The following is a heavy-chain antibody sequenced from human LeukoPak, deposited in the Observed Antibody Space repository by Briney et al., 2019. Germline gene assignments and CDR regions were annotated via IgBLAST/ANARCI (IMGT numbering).Heavy chain of an antibody. CDR3: AKVPSYYYDSSGYYNY. CDR2: IYCSGNI. V-gene: IGHV4-59*01. D-gene: IGHD3-22*01. J-gene: IGHJ4*02. Sequence: PSETLSLTCTVSGGSISSYFWTWIRQSPGKGLEWIGYIYCSGNINYNPSLKSRVTISVDTSKNQFSLKLTSVTAADTAVYYCAKVPSYYYDSSGYYNYWGQGTLVTVSS. CDR1: GGSISSYF.